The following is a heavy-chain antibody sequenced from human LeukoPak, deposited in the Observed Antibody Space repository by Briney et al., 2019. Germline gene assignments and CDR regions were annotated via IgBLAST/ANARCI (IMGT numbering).Heavy chain of an antibody. CDR2: IYTSGST. CDR1: GGSINSHY. V-gene: IGHV4-4*07. J-gene: IGHJ5*02. D-gene: IGHD6-6*01. CDR3: ARGPYSSSSEWFDP. Sequence: PSETLSLPCSVPGGSINSHYWSWIRQPAGKALEWIGRIYTSGSTNYNPSLKSRVTMSVDTSKNPFSLKLSSVTAADTAVYYCARGPYSSSSEWFDPWGQGTLVTVSS.